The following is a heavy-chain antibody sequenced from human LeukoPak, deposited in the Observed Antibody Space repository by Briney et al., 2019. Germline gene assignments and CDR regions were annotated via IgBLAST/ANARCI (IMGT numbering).Heavy chain of an antibody. J-gene: IGHJ4*02. V-gene: IGHV3-43*02. D-gene: IGHD5/OR15-5a*01. Sequence: PGGSLRLSCAASGFTFHNYAIHWVRQAPGKGLEWVSLTSGDGITTYFADSVKGRFTISRDNSKSSLFLQMNSLRTEDTALYYCARDHVYGSADYWGQGTLVTVSS. CDR1: GFTFHNYA. CDR2: TSGDGITT. CDR3: ARDHVYGSADY.